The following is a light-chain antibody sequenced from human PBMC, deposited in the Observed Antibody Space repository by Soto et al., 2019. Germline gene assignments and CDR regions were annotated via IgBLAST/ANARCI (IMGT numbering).Light chain of an antibody. Sequence: SALTQPASVSGSPGQSITISCTGTSSDVGSYNLVSWYQQHPGKAPKLMIYEGSKRPSGVSNRFSGSKSGNTASLTISGLQAEDEADYYCSSYTSSSPYVFGTGTKVTVL. CDR3: SSYTSSSPYV. V-gene: IGLV2-14*02. CDR1: SSDVGSYNL. J-gene: IGLJ1*01. CDR2: EGS.